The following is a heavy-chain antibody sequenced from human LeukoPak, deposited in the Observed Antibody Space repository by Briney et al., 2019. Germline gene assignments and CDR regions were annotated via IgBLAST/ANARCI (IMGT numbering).Heavy chain of an antibody. Sequence: QTGGSLRLSCAASGLTFSSYSMNWVRQAPGKGLEWVSSISSSSSYIYYADSVKGRFTISRDNAKNSLYLQMNSLRAEDTAVYYCARLYDGSAYHADHFDYWGQGTLVIVSS. CDR1: GLTFSSYS. CDR2: ISSSSSYI. V-gene: IGHV3-21*01. CDR3: ARLYDGSAYHADHFDY. J-gene: IGHJ4*02. D-gene: IGHD3-22*01.